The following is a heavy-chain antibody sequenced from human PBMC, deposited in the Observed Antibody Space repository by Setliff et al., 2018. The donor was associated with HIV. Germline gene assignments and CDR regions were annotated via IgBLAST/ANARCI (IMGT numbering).Heavy chain of an antibody. D-gene: IGHD5-18*01. J-gene: IGHJ4*02. CDR2: IHYTGGT. V-gene: IGHV4-61*05. Sequence: SETLSLTCTVSGASVSINSHYWAWIRQPPGKTLEYIGYIHYTGGTTYSTSLKSRATISVDTSKNQFSLKLNSVTAADTAVYYCARRPLDTGIDSWGQGTLVTVSS. CDR1: GASVSINSHY. CDR3: ARRPLDTGIDS.